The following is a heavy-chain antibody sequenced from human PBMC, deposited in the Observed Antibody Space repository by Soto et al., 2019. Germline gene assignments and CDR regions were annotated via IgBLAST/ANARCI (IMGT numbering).Heavy chain of an antibody. D-gene: IGHD1-20*01. J-gene: IGHJ4*02. CDR3: ARGRAITGTMPS. CDR1: GYTFTSYD. V-gene: IGHV1-8*01. Sequence: QVQLVQSGAEVKKPGASVKVSCKASGYTFTSYDINWGRQATGQGLEWMGWMNPNTGNTGYAQKFQGRVTMTRNTSISTAYMELSSLRSEDTAVDYCARGRAITGTMPSGGQGTLVTVSS. CDR2: MNPNTGNT.